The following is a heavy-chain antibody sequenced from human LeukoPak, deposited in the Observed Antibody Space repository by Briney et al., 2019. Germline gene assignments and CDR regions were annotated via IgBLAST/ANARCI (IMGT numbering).Heavy chain of an antibody. V-gene: IGHV3-33*06. J-gene: IGHJ4*02. Sequence: GGSLRLSCAASGFTFSSHGMHWVRQAPGKGLEWVAVIWYDGSNKYYADSVEGRFTISRDNSKNTLWLQMDSLRAEDTAVYCCVKWGDGKRLSYWGQGTLVTVSS. D-gene: IGHD5-24*01. CDR3: VKWGDGKRLSY. CDR2: IWYDGSNK. CDR1: GFTFSSHG.